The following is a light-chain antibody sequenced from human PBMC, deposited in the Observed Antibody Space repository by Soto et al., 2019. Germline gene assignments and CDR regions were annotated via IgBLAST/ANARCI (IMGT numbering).Light chain of an antibody. CDR2: DAS. CDR1: QSVSSN. Sequence: EIVLTQSPATLSASPGESTTLSCRASQSVSSNLAWYQQKPGHAPRLLIYDASTRATGIPARFSGFGSGTEFTLTISSLQSEDFAVYYCHQYDDWPPVTFGGGTKLEIK. CDR3: HQYDDWPPVT. J-gene: IGKJ4*01. V-gene: IGKV3-15*01.